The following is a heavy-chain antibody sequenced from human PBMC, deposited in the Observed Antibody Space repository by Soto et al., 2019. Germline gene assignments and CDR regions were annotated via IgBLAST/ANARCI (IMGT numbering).Heavy chain of an antibody. D-gene: IGHD6-13*01. V-gene: IGHV1-69*06. J-gene: IGHJ5*02. CDR2: IIPMFDTS. CDR3: ATQIATAGTGSRFDP. CDR1: RGTFSSYA. Sequence: QVQLVQSGAEVKKPGSSVKVSCKASRGTFSSYAFSWVRQAPGQGLEWMGGIIPMFDTSNYAQKFQGRVTITADKSTSTAYMELSSLRSEDTAVYYCATQIATAGTGSRFDPWGQGTLVTVSS.